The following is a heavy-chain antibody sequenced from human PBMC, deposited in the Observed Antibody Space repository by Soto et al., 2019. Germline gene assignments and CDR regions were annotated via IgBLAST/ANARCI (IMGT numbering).Heavy chain of an antibody. Sequence: SGPTLVNPTQTLTLTCTFSGFSLSTSGMRVSWIRQPPGKALEWLARIDWDDDKFYSTSLKTRLTISKDTSKNQVVLTMTNMDPVDTATYHCARTYCSSTSCYDYFDYWGQGTLVTVSS. D-gene: IGHD2-2*01. CDR3: ARTYCSSTSCYDYFDY. J-gene: IGHJ4*02. V-gene: IGHV2-70*04. CDR1: GFSLSTSGMR. CDR2: IDWDDDK.